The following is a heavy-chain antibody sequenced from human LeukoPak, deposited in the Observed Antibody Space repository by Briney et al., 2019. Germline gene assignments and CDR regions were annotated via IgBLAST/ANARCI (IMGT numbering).Heavy chain of an antibody. CDR3: ARVQGGGYRTADY. CDR2: ISGSGGST. Sequence: GGSLRLSCAASGFSFSRYGMSWVRQAPGKGLECVSAISGSGGSTYYADSVKGRFTISRDNSENTLFLQMNSLRGEDTAMYYCARVQGGGYRTADYWGQGTLVTVSS. V-gene: IGHV3-23*01. D-gene: IGHD6-19*01. J-gene: IGHJ4*02. CDR1: GFSFSRYG.